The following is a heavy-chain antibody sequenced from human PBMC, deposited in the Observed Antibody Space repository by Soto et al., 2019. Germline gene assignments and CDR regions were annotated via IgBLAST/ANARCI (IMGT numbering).Heavy chain of an antibody. CDR2: IYSGGFT. CDR1: GFNVSSNY. CDR3: PRDTSEWLLLEF. J-gene: IGHJ4*02. D-gene: IGHD3-22*01. V-gene: IGHV3-53*02. Sequence: EVQLVETGGGLIQPGGSLRLSCAVSGFNVSSNYMNWVRQAPGRGLAWVSVIYSGGFTYYADSVKGRFTASRDNSKNMFYLQMDRLRAEDTAVYYCPRDTSEWLLLEFWGQGTLVTVSS.